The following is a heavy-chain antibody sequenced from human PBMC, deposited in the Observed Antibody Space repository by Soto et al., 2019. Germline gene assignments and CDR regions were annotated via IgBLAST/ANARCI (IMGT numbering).Heavy chain of an antibody. CDR1: GFTFSSYG. Sequence: QVQLVESGGGVVQPGRSLRLSCAASGFTFSSYGMHWVRQAPGKGLEWVAVIWYDGSNKYYADSVKGRFTISRDNSKNTLYLQMNSLRAEDTAVYYCARSTVYYYGSGSYRDYYYGMDVWGQRTTVTVSS. CDR3: ARSTVYYYGSGSYRDYYYGMDV. V-gene: IGHV3-33*01. J-gene: IGHJ6*02. D-gene: IGHD3-10*01. CDR2: IWYDGSNK.